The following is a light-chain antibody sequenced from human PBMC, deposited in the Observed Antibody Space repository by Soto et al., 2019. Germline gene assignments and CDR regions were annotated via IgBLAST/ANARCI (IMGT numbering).Light chain of an antibody. Sequence: DIQMTQSPSSLSASVGDRATITCRASQSISNYLAWYQQKPGKVPKLLIYAASTLHSGVPSRFSGSGSGTDFTLTISSLQPEDVATYYCQQYNSAPQTFGHGTKVDIK. CDR3: QQYNSAPQT. V-gene: IGKV1-27*01. CDR2: AAS. CDR1: QSISNY. J-gene: IGKJ3*01.